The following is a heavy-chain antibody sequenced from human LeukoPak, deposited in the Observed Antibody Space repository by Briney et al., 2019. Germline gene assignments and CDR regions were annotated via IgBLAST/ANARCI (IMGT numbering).Heavy chain of an antibody. J-gene: IGHJ4*02. V-gene: IGHV1-2*06. CDR3: ARGTEYYFDY. CDR2: INPNSGGT. D-gene: IGHD1-1*01. CDR1: GYTFTGYY. Sequence: ASVKVPCKASGYTFTGYYMHWVRQAPGQGLEWMGRINPNSGGTNYAQKFQGRVTMARDTSISTAYMDLTRLRSDDTAVYYCARGTEYYFDYWGQGTLVTVSS.